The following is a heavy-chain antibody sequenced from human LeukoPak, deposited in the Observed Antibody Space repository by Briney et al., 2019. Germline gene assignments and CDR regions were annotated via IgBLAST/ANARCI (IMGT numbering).Heavy chain of an antibody. CDR3: ARGRTFGIAAAGDLDY. CDR1: GYTFTSYD. V-gene: IGHV1-8*01. D-gene: IGHD6-13*01. Sequence: ASVKVSCKASGYTFTSYDINWVRQATGQGLEWMGWMNPNSGNTGYAQKFQGRVTMTRNTSISTACMELSSLRSEDTAVYYCARGRTFGIAAAGDLDYWGQGTLVTVSS. CDR2: MNPNSGNT. J-gene: IGHJ4*02.